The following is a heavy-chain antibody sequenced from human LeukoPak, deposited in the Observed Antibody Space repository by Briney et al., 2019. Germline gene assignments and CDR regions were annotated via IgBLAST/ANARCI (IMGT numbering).Heavy chain of an antibody. CDR2: ISSSSSYI. CDR1: GFTFSSYS. J-gene: IGHJ6*02. V-gene: IGHV3-21*01. Sequence: GGSLRLSRAASGFTFSSYSMNWVRQAPGKGLEWVSSISSSSSYIYYADSVKGRFTISRDNAKNSLYLQMNSLRAEDTAVYYCARVRCSSTSCYTRYYYGMDVWGQGTTVTVSS. D-gene: IGHD2-2*02. CDR3: ARVRCSSTSCYTRYYYGMDV.